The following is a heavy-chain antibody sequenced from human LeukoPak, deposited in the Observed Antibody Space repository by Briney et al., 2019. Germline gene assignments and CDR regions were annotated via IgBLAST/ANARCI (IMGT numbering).Heavy chain of an antibody. CDR2: INPNSGER. D-gene: IGHD3-22*01. V-gene: IGHV1-2*02. Sequence: GASVKVSCKASGYTFTDYFMHWVRQAPGQGLEWMGWINPNSGERKYAQKFQGGVTLSRDTSISTAHMELSSLRSEDTAVYYCAREDLYYYDSSGSEYFQHWGQGTLVTVSS. J-gene: IGHJ1*01. CDR3: AREDLYYYDSSGSEYFQH. CDR1: GYTFTDYF.